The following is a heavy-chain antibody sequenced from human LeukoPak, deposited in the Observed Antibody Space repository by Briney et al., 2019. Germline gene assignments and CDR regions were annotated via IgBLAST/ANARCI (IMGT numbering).Heavy chain of an antibody. D-gene: IGHD3-10*01. CDR1: GFTFSSYE. CDR2: ISSSGSTI. Sequence: PGGSLRLSCAASGFTFSSYEMNWVRQAPGKGLEWVSYISSSGSTIYYADSVKGRFIISRDNAKNSLYLQMNSLRAEDTAVYYCARGYGSGRYSNWFDPWGQGTLVTVSS. J-gene: IGHJ5*02. CDR3: ARGYGSGRYSNWFDP. V-gene: IGHV3-48*03.